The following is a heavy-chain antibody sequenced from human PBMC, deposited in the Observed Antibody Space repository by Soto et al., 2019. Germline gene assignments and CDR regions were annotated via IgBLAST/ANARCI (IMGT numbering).Heavy chain of an antibody. D-gene: IGHD1-1*01. CDR3: TTGTGYYYYYYYMDV. CDR2: IYSGGST. V-gene: IGHV3-53*04. CDR1: GFTVSSNY. Sequence: GGSLRLSCAASGFTVSSNYMSWVRQAPGKGLEWVSVIYSGGSTYYADSVKGRFTISRHNSKNTLYLQMNSLRAEDTAVYYCTTGTGYYYYYYYMDVWGKGTTVTVSS. J-gene: IGHJ6*03.